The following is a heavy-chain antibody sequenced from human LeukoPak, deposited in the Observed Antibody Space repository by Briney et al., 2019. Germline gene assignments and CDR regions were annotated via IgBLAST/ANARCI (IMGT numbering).Heavy chain of an antibody. Sequence: SETLSLTCTVSGASITSYYWSWIRQPAGEGLEWIGRIHNSGSTNYNPSLNSRVTISVDTSKNQVSLKLTSVTAADTAVYYCATSASGTDGAFDIWGQGTMVTVSS. CDR2: IHNSGST. CDR1: GASITSYY. CDR3: ATSASGTDGAFDI. V-gene: IGHV4-4*07. J-gene: IGHJ3*02. D-gene: IGHD1-26*01.